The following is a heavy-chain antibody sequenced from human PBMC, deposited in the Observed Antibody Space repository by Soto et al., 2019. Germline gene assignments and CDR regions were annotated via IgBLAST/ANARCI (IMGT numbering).Heavy chain of an antibody. D-gene: IGHD6-25*01. CDR2: ISGNGVST. CDR1: GFTFSNYA. CDR3: ARGPSTTATWLDY. J-gene: IGHJ4*02. Sequence: EVQLVESGEGLVQPGGSLRLSCAASGFTFSNYAMHWVRQAPGKGLEYVSAISGNGVSTYYGDSVRGRFIISRDNSTNTRYLQWGSLRAEDMAVYYCARGPSTTATWLDYGGKGTLVTASS. V-gene: IGHV3-64*02.